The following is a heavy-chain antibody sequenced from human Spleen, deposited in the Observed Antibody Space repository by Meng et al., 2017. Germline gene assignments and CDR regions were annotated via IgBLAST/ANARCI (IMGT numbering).Heavy chain of an antibody. CDR2: TNHRGST. D-gene: IGHD2-15*01. Sequence: QVQLQQWGAGLLKPSATLSLTCAVPGACLSTYYWGWIRQSPGKGLQWIGETNHRGSTKYNPSLKSRVTISVDTSKNQFSLKLTSVTAADSAVYYCACSGSSCYSLLVSPPWGQETLVTVSS. J-gene: IGHJ5*02. CDR3: ACSGSSCYSLLVSPP. V-gene: IGHV4-34*01. CDR1: GACLSTYY.